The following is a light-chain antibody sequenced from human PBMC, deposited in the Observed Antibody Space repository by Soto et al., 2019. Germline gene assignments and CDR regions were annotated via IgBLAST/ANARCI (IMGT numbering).Light chain of an antibody. V-gene: IGKV1-8*01. J-gene: IGKJ3*01. CDR1: QGISSY. CDR3: QQYYSYPQT. Sequence: AIRMTQSPSSFSASTGDRVTITCRASQGISSYLAWYQQKSGKAPKLLIYAASTLQSGVPSRFSGSGSGTDFTLTISCLQSEDFANYYCQQYYSYPQTFGPGTKVDIK. CDR2: AAS.